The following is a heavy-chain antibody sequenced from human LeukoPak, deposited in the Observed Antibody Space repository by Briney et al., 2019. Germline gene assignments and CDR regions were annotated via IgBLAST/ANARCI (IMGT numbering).Heavy chain of an antibody. CDR1: GFTFSSYA. CDR2: ISYDGSNK. Sequence: GGSLRLSCAASGFTFSSYAMHWVRQAPGKGLEWVAVISYDGSNKYYADSVKGRFTISRDNSKNTLYLQMNSLRAEDTAVCYCARDLKGYGSGSYPIAYWGQGTLVTVSS. V-gene: IGHV3-30*04. J-gene: IGHJ4*02. D-gene: IGHD3-10*01. CDR3: ARDLKGYGSGSYPIAY.